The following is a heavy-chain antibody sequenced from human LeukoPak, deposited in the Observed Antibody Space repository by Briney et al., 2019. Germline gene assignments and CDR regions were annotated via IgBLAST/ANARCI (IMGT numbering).Heavy chain of an antibody. D-gene: IGHD4-23*01. CDR1: GGPISSYY. J-gene: IGHJ4*02. CDR3: ARVRRLVTAMTPYFDH. Sequence: PSETLSLTCTVSGGPISSYYWSWIRQTPGKGLEWIGYIYYSGSTNYNPSLKSRVTISVDTSKNQFSLRLSSVTAADTAVYYCARVRRLVTAMTPYFDHWGQGTQVTVSS. CDR2: IYYSGST. V-gene: IGHV4-59*01.